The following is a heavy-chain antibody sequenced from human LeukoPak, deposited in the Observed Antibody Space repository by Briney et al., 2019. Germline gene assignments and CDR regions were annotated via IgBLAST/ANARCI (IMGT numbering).Heavy chain of an antibody. CDR1: GYTFTSYA. V-gene: IGHV7-4-1*02. D-gene: IGHD2-21*02. J-gene: IGHJ3*02. Sequence: GASVKVSCKASGYTFTSYAMKWVRQAPGQGLEWMGWINTNTGNPTYAQGFTGRFVFSLDTSVSTAYPQPSSIKADDTAVSYCARPGVPLVVTGRGAFDIWGPGTMVTVSS. CDR2: INTNTGNP. CDR3: ARPGVPLVVTGRGAFDI.